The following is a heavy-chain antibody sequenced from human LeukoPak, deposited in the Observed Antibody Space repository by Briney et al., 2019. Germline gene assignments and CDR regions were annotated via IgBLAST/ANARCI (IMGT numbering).Heavy chain of an antibody. J-gene: IGHJ3*02. V-gene: IGHV4-34*01. CDR2: INHSGCT. CDR1: GGSFSGYY. CDR3: ARYDAGYCSGGSCYAPDAFDI. Sequence: PSETLSLTCAVYGGSFSGYYWSWIRQPPGKGLEWIGEINHSGCTNYNPSLKSRVTISVDTSKNQFSLKLSSVTAADTAVYYCARYDAGYCSGGSCYAPDAFDIWGQGTMVTVSS. D-gene: IGHD2-15*01.